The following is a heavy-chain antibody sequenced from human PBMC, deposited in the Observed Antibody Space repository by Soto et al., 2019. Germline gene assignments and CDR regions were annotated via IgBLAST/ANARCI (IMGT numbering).Heavy chain of an antibody. CDR1: GFTFSSYG. Sequence: GGSLRLSCAASGFTFSSYGMHWVRQAPGKGLEWVAVIWYDGSNKYYADSVKGRFTISRDNSKNTLYLQMNSLRAEDTAVYYCARDGGDSSGYDPPSFDYWGQGTLVTVSS. J-gene: IGHJ4*02. V-gene: IGHV3-33*01. D-gene: IGHD3-22*01. CDR3: ARDGGDSSGYDPPSFDY. CDR2: IWYDGSNK.